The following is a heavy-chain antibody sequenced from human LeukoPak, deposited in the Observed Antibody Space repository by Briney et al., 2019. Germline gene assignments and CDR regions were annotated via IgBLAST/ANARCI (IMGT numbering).Heavy chain of an antibody. CDR1: GGSISSGGYS. V-gene: IGHV4-30-2*01. D-gene: IGHD2-2*01. CDR3: ARSCLYCSSTSPGWFDP. Sequence: SQTLSLTCAVSGGSISSGGYSWSWIRQPPGKGLEWIGYIYHSGSTYYNPSLKSRVTISVDRSKNQFSLKLSSVTAADTAVYYCARSCLYCSSTSPGWFDPWGQGTLVTVSS. J-gene: IGHJ5*02. CDR2: IYHSGST.